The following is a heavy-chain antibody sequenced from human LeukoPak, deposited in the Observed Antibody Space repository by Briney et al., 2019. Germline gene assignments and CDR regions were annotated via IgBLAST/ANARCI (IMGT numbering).Heavy chain of an antibody. CDR1: VGTFSSYA. CDR2: IIPIFGTA. D-gene: IGHD3-3*01. CDR3: AREARTITIFGVTNEYYMDV. J-gene: IGHJ6*03. V-gene: IGHV1-69*05. Sequence: GASVKVSFKASVGTFSSYAISWVRQAPGQGLEWMGGIIPIFGTANYAQKFQGRVMITTDESTSTAYMELSSLRSEDTAVYYCAREARTITIFGVTNEYYMDVWGKGTTVTVSS.